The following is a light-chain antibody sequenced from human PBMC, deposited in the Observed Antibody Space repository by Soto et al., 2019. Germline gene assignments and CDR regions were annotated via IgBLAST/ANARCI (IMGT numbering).Light chain of an antibody. CDR2: GAS. V-gene: IGKV3-20*01. Sequence: IVLTQSPGTLPLSPWERATLSCRASQSVSSRLAWYQQKPGQAPRLLISGASSRATGIPDRFSGSGSATDFTLTISRLEPEDLALYYCQHYGSSPITFGQGTRLEIK. J-gene: IGKJ5*01. CDR1: QSVSSR. CDR3: QHYGSSPIT.